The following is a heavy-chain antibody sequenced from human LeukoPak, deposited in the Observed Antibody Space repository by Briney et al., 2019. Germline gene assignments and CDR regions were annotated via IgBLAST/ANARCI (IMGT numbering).Heavy chain of an antibody. D-gene: IGHD2-2*01. CDR3: ARDQYQLLTGAFDY. CDR1: GGTFSSYA. V-gene: IGHV1-69*13. Sequence: ASVKVSCKASGGTFSSYAISWARQAPGQGIEWLGGIIPIFGTANYAQKFQGRVTITADESTSTAYMELSSLRSEDTAVYYCARDQYQLLTGAFDYWGQGTLVTVSS. CDR2: IIPIFGTA. J-gene: IGHJ4*02.